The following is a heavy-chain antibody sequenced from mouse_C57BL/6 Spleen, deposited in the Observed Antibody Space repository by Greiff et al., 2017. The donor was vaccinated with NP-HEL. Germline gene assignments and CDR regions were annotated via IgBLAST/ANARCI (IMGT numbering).Heavy chain of an antibody. D-gene: IGHD1-1*01. Sequence: QVQLQQSGAELVRPGTSVKVSCKASGYAFTNYLIEWVKQRPGQGHEWIGVINPGSGGTNYNEQFKGKATLTADKSSSTAYMQLSRLTSEDSAVYFCARYGSSYGWYFDVWGTGTTVTVSS. CDR3: ARYGSSYGWYFDV. CDR2: INPGSGGT. J-gene: IGHJ1*03. V-gene: IGHV1-54*01. CDR1: GYAFTNYL.